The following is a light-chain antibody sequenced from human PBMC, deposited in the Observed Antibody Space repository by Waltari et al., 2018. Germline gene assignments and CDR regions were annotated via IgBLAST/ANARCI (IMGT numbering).Light chain of an antibody. CDR1: SSNIGAGYG. CDR3: QSYDNSLSSPWV. Sequence: QSVLTQPPSVSGAPGQRVTISCTGSSSNIGAGYGVHWYQPFPGTAPKLLIYGNTKRPSGFPDRFSGSKSGTSASLAITGIQADDEADYYCQSYDNSLSSPWVFGGGTKLTVL. CDR2: GNT. J-gene: IGLJ3*02. V-gene: IGLV1-40*01.